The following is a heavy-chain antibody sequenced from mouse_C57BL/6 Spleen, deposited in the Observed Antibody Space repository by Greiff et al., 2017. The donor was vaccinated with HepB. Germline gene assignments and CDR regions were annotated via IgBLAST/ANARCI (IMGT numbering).Heavy chain of an antibody. D-gene: IGHD2-12*01. CDR2: INPSTGGT. J-gene: IGHJ3*01. V-gene: IGHV1-42*01. CDR3: ARSYSPAY. Sequence: EVQLQQSGPELVKPGASVKISCKASGYSFTGYYMNWVKQSPEKSLEWIGEINPSTGGTTYNQKFKAKATLTVDKSSSTAYMQLKSLTSEDSAVYYCARSYSPAYWGQGTLVTVSA. CDR1: GYSFTGYY.